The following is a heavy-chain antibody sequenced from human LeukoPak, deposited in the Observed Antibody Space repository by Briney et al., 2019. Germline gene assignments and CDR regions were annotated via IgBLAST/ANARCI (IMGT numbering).Heavy chain of an antibody. CDR3: ARESAYAVPDY. CDR1: GGSLRSYY. D-gene: IGHD6-19*01. J-gene: IGHJ4*02. V-gene: IGHV4-4*07. Sequence: SETLSLTCTVSGGSLRSYYWSWIRRPAGKGLEWIGRIYSSGSTNYNPSLKSRVTMSVDTSENQFSLKLSSVTAADTAVYYCARESAYAVPDYWGQGSLVTVSS. CDR2: IYSSGST.